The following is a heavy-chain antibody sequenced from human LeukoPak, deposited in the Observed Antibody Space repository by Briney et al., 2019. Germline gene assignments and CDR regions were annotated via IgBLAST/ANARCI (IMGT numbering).Heavy chain of an antibody. V-gene: IGHV4-39*07. J-gene: IGHJ4*02. D-gene: IGHD3-9*01. Sequence: SETLSLTCTVSGGSISSSSYFWGWIRQPPGKGLEWIGSIYYSGSTFYNPSLRSRVTISVDTSKNQFSLKLSSVTAADTAVYYCALLTGYAYWGQGTMVTVSS. CDR3: ALLTGYAY. CDR2: IYYSGST. CDR1: GGSISSSSYF.